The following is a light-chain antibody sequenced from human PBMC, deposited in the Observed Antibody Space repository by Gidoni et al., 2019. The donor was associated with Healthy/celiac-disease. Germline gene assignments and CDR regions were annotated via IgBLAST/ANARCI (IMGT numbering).Light chain of an antibody. CDR2: DAS. V-gene: IGKV3-11*01. Sequence: EIVLTQSPATLSLSTGERATLSCRASQSVSGYLAWYQQKPGQAPRLLIYDASNRSTGIPAMFSGSESGTDFTLTVSSLEPEDFAVYYCQQRSNWPLAFGGGAKVEIK. CDR1: QSVSGY. CDR3: QQRSNWPLA. J-gene: IGKJ4*01.